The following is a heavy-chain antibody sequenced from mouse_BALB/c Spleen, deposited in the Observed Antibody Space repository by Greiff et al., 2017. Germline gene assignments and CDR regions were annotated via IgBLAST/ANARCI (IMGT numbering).Heavy chain of an antibody. J-gene: IGHJ4*01. Sequence: EVKLQESGAELVKPGASVKLSCTASGFNIKDTYMHWVKQRPEQGLEWIGRIDPANGNTKYDPKFQGKATITADTSSNTAYLQLSSLTSEDTAVYYCARIGLYAMDYWGQGTSVTVSS. CDR1: GFNIKDTY. CDR3: ARIGLYAMDY. CDR2: IDPANGNT. V-gene: IGHV14-3*02.